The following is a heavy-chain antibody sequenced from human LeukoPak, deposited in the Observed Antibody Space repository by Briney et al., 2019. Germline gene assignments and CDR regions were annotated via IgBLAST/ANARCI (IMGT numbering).Heavy chain of an antibody. V-gene: IGHV1-2*02. CDR3: ARPKSIAARPNDYFDY. CDR2: INPNSGGT. J-gene: IGHJ4*02. CDR1: GYTFTGYY. Sequence: GASVKVSCKASGYTFTGYYMHWVRQAPGQGLKWMGWINPNSGGTNYAQKFQGRVTMTRDTSISTAYMELSRLRSDDTAVYYCARPKSIAARPNDYFDYWGQGTLVTVSS. D-gene: IGHD6-6*01.